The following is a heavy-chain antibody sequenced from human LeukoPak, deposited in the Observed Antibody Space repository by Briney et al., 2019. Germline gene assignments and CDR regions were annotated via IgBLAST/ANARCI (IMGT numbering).Heavy chain of an antibody. Sequence: SETLSLTCAVSGGSISSGGYSWSWIRQPPGTGLEWIGYIYHSGSTYYNPSLRSRVTISVDRSKNQFSLKLSSVTAADTAVYYCAREVGYSNYHWFDPWGQGTLVTVSS. CDR3: AREVGYSNYHWFDP. CDR2: IYHSGST. V-gene: IGHV4-30-2*01. D-gene: IGHD4-11*01. CDR1: GGSISSGGYS. J-gene: IGHJ5*02.